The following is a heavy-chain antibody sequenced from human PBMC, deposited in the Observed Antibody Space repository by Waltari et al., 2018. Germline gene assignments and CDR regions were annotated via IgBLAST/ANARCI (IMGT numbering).Heavy chain of an antibody. Sequence: QVQLVQSGAELKKPGSSVKVSCKVSGGSFSTHAITWVRQAPGQGLEWMGGIIPMFGTANYAQKIQDRVTINTDESMTTAYMNLSSLTSDDTAVYYCARGGLYGQQLLESAFEIWGQGTKVTVSS. D-gene: IGHD6-13*01. V-gene: IGHV1-69*05. CDR1: GGSFSTHA. J-gene: IGHJ3*02. CDR3: ARGGLYGQQLLESAFEI. CDR2: IIPMFGTA.